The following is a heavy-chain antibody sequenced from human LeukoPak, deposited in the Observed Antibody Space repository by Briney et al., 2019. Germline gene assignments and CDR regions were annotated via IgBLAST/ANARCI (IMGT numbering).Heavy chain of an antibody. CDR2: ISGSGGST. D-gene: IGHD3-9*01. J-gene: IGHJ4*02. Sequence: GGSLRLSCAASGFTFSSYAMSWARQAPGKGLEWVSAISGSGGSTYYADSVKGRFTISRDNSKNTLYLQMHSLRAEDTAVYYCAKDHAARYFALYYFDYWGQGTLVTVSS. V-gene: IGHV3-23*01. CDR3: AKDHAARYFALYYFDY. CDR1: GFTFSSYA.